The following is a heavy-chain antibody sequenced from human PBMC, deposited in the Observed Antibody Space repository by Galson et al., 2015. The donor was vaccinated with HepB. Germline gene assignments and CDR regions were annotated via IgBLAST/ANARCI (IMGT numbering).Heavy chain of an antibody. CDR1: GYTFTGYY. V-gene: IGHV1-2*06. D-gene: IGHD3-10*01. Sequence: SVKVSCKASGYTFTGYYMHWVRQAPGQGLEWMGQINPNSGGTNYAQKFQGRVTMTRDTSISTAYMELRRLRSDDTAVYYCARGASDSITMVRGVIGYYGMDVWGQGTTVTVSS. CDR3: ARGASDSITMVRGVIGYYGMDV. J-gene: IGHJ6*02. CDR2: INPNSGGT.